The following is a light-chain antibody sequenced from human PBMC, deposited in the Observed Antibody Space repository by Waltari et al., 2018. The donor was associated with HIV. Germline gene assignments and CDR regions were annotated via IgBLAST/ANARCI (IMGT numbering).Light chain of an antibody. CDR1: SSAVGGSNY. Sequence: QSALTQPASVSGSPGQSITIPCPGTSSAVGGSNYSPWYQQHPGKAPKLRIYDVSKRPSGVSNRFSGSKSGNTASLTISGLQAEDEADYYCCSYAGSSTWVFGGGTKLTVL. CDR2: DVS. V-gene: IGLV2-23*02. CDR3: CSYAGSSTWV. J-gene: IGLJ3*02.